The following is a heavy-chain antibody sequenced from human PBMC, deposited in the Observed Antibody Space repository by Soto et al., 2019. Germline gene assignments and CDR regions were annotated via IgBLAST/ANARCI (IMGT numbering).Heavy chain of an antibody. D-gene: IGHD3-10*01. J-gene: IGHJ6*03. CDR1: GERVSSNSAA. V-gene: IGHV6-1*01. Sequence: SQTLSLTCAISGERVSSNSAAWNWIRQSPSRGLEWLGRTYYRSKWYNDYAVSVKSRITINPDTSKNQFSLQLNSVIPEDTAVYYCARSLKSPLLWFGGKNYYYYMDVWGKGTTVTVSS. CDR3: ARSLKSPLLWFGGKNYYYYMDV. CDR2: TYYRSKWYN.